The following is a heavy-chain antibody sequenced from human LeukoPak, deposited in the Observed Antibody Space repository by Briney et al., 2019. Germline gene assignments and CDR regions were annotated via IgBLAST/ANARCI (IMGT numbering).Heavy chain of an antibody. CDR2: INHSGST. CDR3: ARTSYSNTPWDYMDV. D-gene: IGHD6-13*01. CDR1: GGSFSGYY. V-gene: IGHV4-34*01. J-gene: IGHJ6*03. Sequence: SETLSLTCAVYGGSFSGYYWSWIRQPPGKGLEWIGEINHSGSTNYNPSLKSRVTISVDTSKNQFSLKLSSVTAADTAVYYCARTSYSNTPWDYMDVWGKGTTVTVSS.